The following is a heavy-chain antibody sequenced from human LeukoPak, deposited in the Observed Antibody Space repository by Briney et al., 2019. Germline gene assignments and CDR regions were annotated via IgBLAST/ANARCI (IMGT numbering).Heavy chain of an antibody. Sequence: SVTVSCTASGGTFSSYAISWVRQAPGQGLEWMGGIIPIFGTANYAQKFQGRVTITADESTSTAYMELSSLRSEDTAVYYCARYCSSTSCYYYYYGMDVWGQGTTVTVSS. J-gene: IGHJ6*02. V-gene: IGHV1-69*13. CDR3: ARYCSSTSCYYYYYGMDV. CDR1: GGTFSSYA. D-gene: IGHD2-2*01. CDR2: IIPIFGTA.